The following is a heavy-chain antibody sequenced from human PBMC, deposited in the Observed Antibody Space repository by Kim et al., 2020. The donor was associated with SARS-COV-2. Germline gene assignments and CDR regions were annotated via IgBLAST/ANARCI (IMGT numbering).Heavy chain of an antibody. V-gene: IGHV1-69*01. CDR2: A. D-gene: IGHD2-21*01. Sequence: ANYAQKFQGRVTITADESTSTAYMELGSLRSEDAAVYYCARDRNSQYCDYWGQRTLVTVSS. CDR3: ARDRNSQYCDY. J-gene: IGHJ4*02.